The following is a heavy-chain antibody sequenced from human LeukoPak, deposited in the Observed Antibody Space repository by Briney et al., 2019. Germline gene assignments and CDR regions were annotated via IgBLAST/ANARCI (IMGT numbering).Heavy chain of an antibody. V-gene: IGHV4-38-2*01. CDR3: ARSSFPYSSSSQYFDY. J-gene: IGHJ4*02. D-gene: IGHD6-13*01. CDR2: IYHSGST. Sequence: SETLSLTCAVSGYSISSGYYWGWIRQPPGKGLEWIGSIYHSGSTYYNPSLKSRVTVSVDTSKNQFSLKLSSVTAADTAVYYCARSSFPYSSSSQYFDYWGQGTLVTVSS. CDR1: GYSISSGYY.